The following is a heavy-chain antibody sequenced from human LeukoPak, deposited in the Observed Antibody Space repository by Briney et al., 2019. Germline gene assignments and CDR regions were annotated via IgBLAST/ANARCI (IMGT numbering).Heavy chain of an antibody. V-gene: IGHV3-30*04. CDR1: GFTFSSYA. CDR3: ARGSAPFAVDVGPTDY. J-gene: IGHJ4*02. Sequence: GGSLRLSCAASGFTFSSYAMHWVRQAPGKGLEWVAVISYDGSNKYYADSVKGRFTISRDNSKNTLYLQMNSLRAEDTAVYYCARGSAPFAVDVGPTDYWGQGTLVTVSS. CDR2: ISYDGSNK. D-gene: IGHD1-26*01.